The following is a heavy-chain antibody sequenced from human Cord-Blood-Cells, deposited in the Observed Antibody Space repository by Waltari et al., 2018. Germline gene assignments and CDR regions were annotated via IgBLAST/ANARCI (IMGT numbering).Heavy chain of an antibody. V-gene: IGHV1-8*01. CDR1: GYTFTSSD. D-gene: IGHD3-3*01. CDR3: ARGILQEWLDGMDV. J-gene: IGHJ6*02. Sequence: QVQLVQSGAEVKKPGASVKVSCKASGYTFTSSDINWVRQATGQGLEWMGWMNPNSGNTGYAQKFQGRVTMTRNTSISTAYRELISLRSEDTAVYYCARGILQEWLDGMDVWGQGTTVTVSS. CDR2: MNPNSGNT.